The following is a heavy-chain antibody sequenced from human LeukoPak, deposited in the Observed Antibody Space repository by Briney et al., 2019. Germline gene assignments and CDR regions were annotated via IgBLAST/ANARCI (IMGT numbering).Heavy chain of an antibody. J-gene: IGHJ5*02. V-gene: IGHV3-11*04. Sequence: GGSLRLSCAASGFTFSDYYMSWLRQAPGKGLEWVSYISSSGSTIYYADSVKGRFTISRDNAQNSLYLQMNSLRAEDTAVYYCARVTVLLWFGDYNWFDPWGQGTLVTVSS. CDR2: ISSSGSTI. CDR1: GFTFSDYY. D-gene: IGHD3-10*01. CDR3: ARVTVLLWFGDYNWFDP.